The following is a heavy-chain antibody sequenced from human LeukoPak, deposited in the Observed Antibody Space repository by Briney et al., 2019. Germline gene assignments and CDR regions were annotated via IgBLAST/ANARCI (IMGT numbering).Heavy chain of an antibody. CDR1: GYSFISYY. CDR2: INPSGGNT. D-gene: IGHD3-10*01. CDR3: ARGAQTAVVGSLVDY. Sequence: ASVKVSCKASGYSFISYYVHWVRQAPGQGLEWLGTINPSGGNTKYAQKFQGRVSLTRNTSTSTVYLELNSLRSEDTADYFCARGAQTAVVGSLVDYWGQGTLVTVSS. V-gene: IGHV1-46*01. J-gene: IGHJ4*02.